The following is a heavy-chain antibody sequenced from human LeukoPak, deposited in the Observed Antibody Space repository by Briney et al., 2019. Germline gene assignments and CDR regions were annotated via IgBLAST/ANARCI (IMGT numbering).Heavy chain of an antibody. CDR2: IYYSGST. V-gene: IGHV4-59*01. CDR3: ARGSLFRGSGGYVFQH. CDR1: GGSISSYY. D-gene: IGHD3-10*01. Sequence: SETLSLTCTVSGGSISSYYWSWIRQPPGKGLEWIGYIYYSGSTNYNPSLKSRVTISVDTSKNQFSLKLSSVTAADTAVYYCARGSLFRGSGGYVFQHWGQGTLVTVSS. J-gene: IGHJ1*01.